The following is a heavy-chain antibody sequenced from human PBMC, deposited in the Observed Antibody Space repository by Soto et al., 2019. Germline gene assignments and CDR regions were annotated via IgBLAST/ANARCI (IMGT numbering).Heavy chain of an antibody. CDR1: GFTFSSYA. J-gene: IGHJ4*02. CDR2: ISGSGVST. V-gene: IGHV3-23*01. Sequence: GGSLRLSCAASGFTFSSYAMSWVRQAPGQGLEWVSGISGSGVSTYYADPVKGRFTISRDNSKNTLYLHMNSLRAEDTAVYYCANPDCSGGTCYTALDYWGQGTLVTVSS. D-gene: IGHD2-15*01. CDR3: ANPDCSGGTCYTALDY.